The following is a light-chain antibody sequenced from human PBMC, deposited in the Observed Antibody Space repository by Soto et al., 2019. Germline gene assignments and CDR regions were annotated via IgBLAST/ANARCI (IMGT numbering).Light chain of an antibody. CDR2: EGS. V-gene: IGLV2-23*01. CDR3: CSYGGGSTYVV. J-gene: IGLJ2*01. CDR1: SSNVGSYNL. Sequence: QSALTQPASVSGSPGQSITISCTGTSSNVGSYNLVSWYQLQPGKAPKLMIYEGSKRPSGVSNRFCGSKSGTTASLTISGLQAEDEADYYWCSYGGGSTYVVFGGGTKLTVL.